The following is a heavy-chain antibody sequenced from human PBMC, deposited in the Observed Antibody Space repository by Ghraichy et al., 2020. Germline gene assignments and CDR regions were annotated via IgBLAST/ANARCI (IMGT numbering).Heavy chain of an antibody. J-gene: IGHJ4*02. CDR3: ARGGDY. CDR1: GFTFSSYA. Sequence: GESLNISCAASGFTFSSYAMHWVRQAPGKGLEWVAVISYDGSNKYYADSVKGRFTISRDNSKNTLYLQMNSLRAEDTAVYYCARGGDYWGQGTLVTVSS. D-gene: IGHD1-26*01. V-gene: IGHV3-30-3*01. CDR2: ISYDGSNK.